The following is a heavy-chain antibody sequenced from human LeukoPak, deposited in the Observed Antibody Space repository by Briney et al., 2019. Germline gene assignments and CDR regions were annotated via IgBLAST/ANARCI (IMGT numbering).Heavy chain of an antibody. CDR2: ISSSGSTI. CDR1: GFTFSSYE. Sequence: GGSLRLSCAASGFTFSSYEMNWVRQAPGKRLEWVSYISSSGSTIYYADSVKGRFAISRDNAKNSLYLQMNSLRAEDTAVYYCAELGITMIGGVWGKGATVTISS. V-gene: IGHV3-48*03. J-gene: IGHJ6*04. CDR3: AELGITMIGGV. D-gene: IGHD3-10*02.